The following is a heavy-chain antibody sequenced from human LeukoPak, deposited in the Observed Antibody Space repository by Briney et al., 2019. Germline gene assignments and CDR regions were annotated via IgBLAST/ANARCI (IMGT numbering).Heavy chain of an antibody. CDR2: IDNVGGT. CDR3: TRDLTDHYSIDY. V-gene: IGHV3-66*02. D-gene: IGHD3-10*01. CDR1: GFTVSNNH. J-gene: IGHJ4*02. Sequence: GGSLRLSCVASGFTVSNNHVSWVRQAPGKGLEWVSLIDNVGGTYYADSVKGRFTISRDNSQNTLYLQVNSLRPDDTAVYYCTRDLTDHYSIDYWGQGTLVTVSS.